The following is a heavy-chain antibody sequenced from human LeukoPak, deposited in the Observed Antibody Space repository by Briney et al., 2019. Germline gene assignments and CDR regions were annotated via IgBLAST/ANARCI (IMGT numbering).Heavy chain of an antibody. Sequence: GRSLRLSCAASGFTFSDYGMHWVRQAPGKGLEWVAVVSYDGTNEKYADPVKGRFTISRDNSKNTLSLQMNSLRAVDTAVYYCAKDWANGDYIDHWGQGTLVTVFS. V-gene: IGHV3-30*18. CDR1: GFTFSDYG. CDR2: VSYDGTNE. CDR3: AKDWANGDYIDH. D-gene: IGHD2-8*01. J-gene: IGHJ4*02.